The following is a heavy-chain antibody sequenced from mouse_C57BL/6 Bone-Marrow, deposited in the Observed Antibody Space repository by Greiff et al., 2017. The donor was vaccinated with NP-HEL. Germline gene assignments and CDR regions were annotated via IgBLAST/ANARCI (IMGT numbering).Heavy chain of an antibody. CDR3: ALYYGNPAWFAY. V-gene: IGHV1-55*01. Sequence: QVQLQQPGAELVKPGASVKMSCKASGYTFTSSWITWVKQRPGQGLEWIGDIYPGSGSTNYNEKFKSKATLTVDTSSSTAYMQLSSLTSEDSAVYYCALYYGNPAWFAYWGQGTLVTVSA. CDR1: GYTFTSSW. CDR2: IYPGSGST. J-gene: IGHJ3*01. D-gene: IGHD2-1*01.